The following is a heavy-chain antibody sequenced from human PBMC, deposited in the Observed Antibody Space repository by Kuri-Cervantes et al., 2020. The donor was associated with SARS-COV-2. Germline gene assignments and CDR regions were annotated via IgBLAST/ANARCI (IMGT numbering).Heavy chain of an antibody. CDR2: FDPEDGET. CDR1: GYTLTELS. V-gene: IGHV1-24*01. CDR3: ARVTYYYDSSDWGWFDP. D-gene: IGHD3-22*01. J-gene: IGHJ5*02. Sequence: ASVKVSCKVSGYTLTELSMHWVRQAPGKGLEWMGGFDPEDGETIYAQKFQGRVTMTEDTSTDTAYMELSSLRSEDTAVYYCARVTYYYDSSDWGWFDPWGQGTLVTVSS.